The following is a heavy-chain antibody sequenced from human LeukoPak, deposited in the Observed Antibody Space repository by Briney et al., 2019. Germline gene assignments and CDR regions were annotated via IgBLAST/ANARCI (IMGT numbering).Heavy chain of an antibody. Sequence: PSETLSLTCTVSGGSISSYYWSWIRQPPGKGLEWIGYIYYSGSTNYNPSLKSRVTISADTSKNQFSLKLSSVTAADTAVYYCARDYYDSSGYDALDIWGQGTMVTVSS. CDR3: ARDYYDSSGYDALDI. J-gene: IGHJ3*02. D-gene: IGHD3-22*01. CDR2: IYYSGST. V-gene: IGHV4-59*01. CDR1: GGSISSYY.